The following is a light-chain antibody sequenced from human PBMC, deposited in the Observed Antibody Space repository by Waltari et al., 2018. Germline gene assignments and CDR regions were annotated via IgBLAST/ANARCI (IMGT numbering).Light chain of an antibody. CDR2: PDG. V-gene: IGLV3-21*04. CDR1: KIETKN. CDR3: QVWDNISESDV. Sequence: SYELTQPRSVSVSPGQTATITCGGDKIETKNVHWYRQKVPQAPFLVIYPDGERPLGIPDRFSGSNSGNTATLTISGVEAGDEADYYCQVWDNISESDVFGSGTKLTVL. J-gene: IGLJ6*01.